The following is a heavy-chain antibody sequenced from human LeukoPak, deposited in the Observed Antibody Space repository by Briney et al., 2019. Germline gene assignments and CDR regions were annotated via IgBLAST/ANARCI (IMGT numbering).Heavy chain of an antibody. Sequence: GGSLRLSCAASGFTFSDYYMSWIRQAPGKGLEWVSYISSSSSYTNYADSVKGRFTISRDNAKNSLYLQMNSLRAEDTAVYYCASTPRYCSGGSCFDYWGQGTLVTVSS. CDR2: ISSSSSYT. D-gene: IGHD2-15*01. J-gene: IGHJ4*02. CDR1: GFTFSDYY. CDR3: ASTPRYCSGGSCFDY. V-gene: IGHV3-11*06.